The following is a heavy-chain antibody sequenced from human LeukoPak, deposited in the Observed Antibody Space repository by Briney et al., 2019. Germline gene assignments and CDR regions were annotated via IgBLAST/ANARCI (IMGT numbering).Heavy chain of an antibody. CDR2: LSSDGTNK. CDR3: ARAPDSSSKDY. Sequence: GGSLRLSCAASGFTFSSYAVHWVRQAPGKGLGWVAGLSSDGTNKYYADSVQGRFTISRDTSKNTLYLLMNSLRGEDTAVYYCARAPDSSSKDYWGQGTLVTVSS. V-gene: IGHV3-30-3*01. D-gene: IGHD6-6*01. J-gene: IGHJ4*02. CDR1: GFTFSSYA.